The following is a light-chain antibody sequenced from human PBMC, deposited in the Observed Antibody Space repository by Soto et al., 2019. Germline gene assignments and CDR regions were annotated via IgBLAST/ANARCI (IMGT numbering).Light chain of an antibody. CDR2: GAS. J-gene: IGKJ5*01. CDR3: QQYNSWTTIT. CDR1: QSISSK. V-gene: IGKV3-15*01. Sequence: EIVMTQSPATLSVSPGERATLSCRASQSISSKLGWYQQRPGQAPRLLIYGASTRATGIPARSSGSGSGTEFTLTISSLQSEDSAVYYCQQYNSWTTITFGQGTRLEIK.